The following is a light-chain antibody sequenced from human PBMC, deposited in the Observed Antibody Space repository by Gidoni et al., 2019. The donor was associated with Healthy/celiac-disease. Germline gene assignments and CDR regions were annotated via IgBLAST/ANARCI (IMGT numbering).Light chain of an antibody. Sequence: QSVLTQPPSVSGAPGQGVTISCTGSSSNIGAGYDVNWYQQLPGPAPKLLIYGNSNRPSGVPDRFAGSKSGTSASLAITGLQAEDEADYYCQSYDSSRPWVFGGGTKLTVL. J-gene: IGLJ3*02. CDR3: QSYDSSRPWV. V-gene: IGLV1-40*01. CDR1: SSNIGAGYD. CDR2: GNS.